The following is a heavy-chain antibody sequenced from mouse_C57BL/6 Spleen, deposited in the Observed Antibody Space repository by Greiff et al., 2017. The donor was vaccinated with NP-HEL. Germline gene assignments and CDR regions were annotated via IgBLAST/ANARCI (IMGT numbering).Heavy chain of an antibody. D-gene: IGHD1-1*01. CDR3: AKVIYYYGSSYPGGYFDV. CDR1: GYTFTSYG. CDR2: IYPRSGNT. J-gene: IGHJ1*03. Sequence: QVQLQQSGAELARPGASVKLSCKASGYTFTSYGISWVKQRTGQGLEWIGEIYPRSGNTYYNEKFKGKATLTADKSSSTACMELRSLTSEDSAVYFCAKVIYYYGSSYPGGYFDVWGTGTTVTVSS. V-gene: IGHV1-81*01.